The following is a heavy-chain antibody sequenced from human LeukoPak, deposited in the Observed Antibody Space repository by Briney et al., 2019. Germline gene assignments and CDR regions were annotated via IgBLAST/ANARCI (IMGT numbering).Heavy chain of an antibody. Sequence: PGGSLRLSCAASGFTFSSYAMSWVRQAPGKGLEWVSAIRRTGGSTYYADSVKGRFTISRDNAKNSLYLQMNSLRAEDTAVYYCARDHFVSSSTSCYDYWGQGTLVTVSS. V-gene: IGHV3-23*01. CDR1: GFTFSSYA. CDR3: ARDHFVSSSTSCYDY. D-gene: IGHD2-2*01. CDR2: IRRTGGST. J-gene: IGHJ4*02.